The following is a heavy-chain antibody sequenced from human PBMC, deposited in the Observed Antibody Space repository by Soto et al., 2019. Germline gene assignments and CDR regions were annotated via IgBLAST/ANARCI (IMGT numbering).Heavy chain of an antibody. V-gene: IGHV4-39*07. CDR3: ARDLTVSSLGTSWFDP. CDR1: GGSTSSSGYY. D-gene: IGHD2-8*01. CDR2: INHSGST. Sequence: SETLSLTCTVSGGSTSSSGYYWSWIRQPPGRGLEWIGEINHSGSTNYTPSLKRRVTISVETSKNQFSLKLSSVTAADTAVYYCARDLTVSSLGTSWFDPWGQGTLVTVSS. J-gene: IGHJ5*02.